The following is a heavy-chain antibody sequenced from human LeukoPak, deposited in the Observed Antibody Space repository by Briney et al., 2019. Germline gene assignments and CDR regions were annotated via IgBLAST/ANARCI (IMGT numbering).Heavy chain of an antibody. CDR3: ARAVYGSGSYEGIRFDP. D-gene: IGHD3-10*01. Sequence: SETLSLTCTVSGGSISSYYWSWIRQPPGKGLEWIGYIYYSGGTNYNPSLKSRVTISVDTSKNQFSLKLSSVTAADTAVYYCARAVYGSGSYEGIRFDPWGQGTLVTVSS. CDR2: IYYSGGT. CDR1: GGSISSYY. J-gene: IGHJ5*02. V-gene: IGHV4-59*01.